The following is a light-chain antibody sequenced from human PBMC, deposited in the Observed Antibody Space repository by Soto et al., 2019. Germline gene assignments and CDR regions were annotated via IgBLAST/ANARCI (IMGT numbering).Light chain of an antibody. V-gene: IGKV1-8*01. Sequence: AIRMTQSPSSFSASTGDRVTITCRASQGISSYLAWYQQKPGKAPKLLIYAASSLQSGVPSRFSGSGSGTDFTLTISSLQPEDFATYYCQHADSFPLITFGQGTRLET. CDR2: AAS. CDR3: QHADSFPLIT. CDR1: QGISSY. J-gene: IGKJ5*01.